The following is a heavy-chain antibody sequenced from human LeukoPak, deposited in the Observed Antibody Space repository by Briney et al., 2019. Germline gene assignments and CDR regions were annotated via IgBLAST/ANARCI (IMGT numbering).Heavy chain of an antibody. CDR2: ISSSSSYI. J-gene: IGHJ4*02. V-gene: IGHV3-21*01. CDR3: ARGPRHYDSSGYFYDY. CDR1: GFTFSSYS. Sequence: GGSLRLSCAASGFTFSSYSMNWVRQAPGKGLEWVSSISSSSSYIHYADSVKGRFIISRDNAKNSLYLQMSSLRAEDTAVCYYARGPRHYDSSGYFYDYWGRGTLVTVSS. D-gene: IGHD3-22*01.